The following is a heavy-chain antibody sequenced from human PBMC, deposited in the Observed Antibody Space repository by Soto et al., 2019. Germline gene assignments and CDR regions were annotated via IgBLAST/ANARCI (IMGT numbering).Heavy chain of an antibody. Sequence: QITLKESGPTLVKPTQTLTLTCSFSGFSLSTSGVGVGWIRQPPGKALEWLALIYWDDDKRYSPSLKNRLTTTKDTSKNPVVLAMTNMDPVDTATYYCAHISIYGDYKGFDYWGQGTLVTVSS. V-gene: IGHV2-5*02. D-gene: IGHD4-17*01. CDR3: AHISIYGDYKGFDY. CDR2: IYWDDDK. CDR1: GFSLSTSGVG. J-gene: IGHJ4*02.